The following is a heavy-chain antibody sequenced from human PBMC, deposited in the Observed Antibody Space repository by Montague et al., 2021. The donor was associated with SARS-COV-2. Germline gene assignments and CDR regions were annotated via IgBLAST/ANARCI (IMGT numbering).Heavy chain of an antibody. CDR2: IYHGGST. D-gene: IGHD3-22*01. CDR1: GGSISSSNW. J-gene: IGHJ4*02. V-gene: IGHV4-4*02. CDR3: ARRVSWVTMIVVVAYFDY. Sequence: SETLSLTCAVSGGSISSSNWWSWVRQPPGKGLGWIGEIYHGGSTNYNPSLKSRLTIAVDKSKNQFSLKLISVTAADTAVYYCARRVSWVTMIVVVAYFDYWGQGTLVTVSS.